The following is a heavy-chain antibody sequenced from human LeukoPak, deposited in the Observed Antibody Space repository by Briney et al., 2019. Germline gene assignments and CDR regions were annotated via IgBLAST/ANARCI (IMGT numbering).Heavy chain of an antibody. D-gene: IGHD3-10*01. CDR2: INNDGSTT. J-gene: IGHJ1*01. V-gene: IGHV3-74*01. Sequence: GGSLRLSCAASGFTFSEAWMHWVRQAPGKGLVWVSRINNDGSTTRYADSVKGRFTISRDNAKNTLYLQMNSLRAEDTAVYYCARVSGPGMNEYFHLWGPGTLVNVSS. CDR3: ARVSGPGMNEYFHL. CDR1: GFTFSEAW.